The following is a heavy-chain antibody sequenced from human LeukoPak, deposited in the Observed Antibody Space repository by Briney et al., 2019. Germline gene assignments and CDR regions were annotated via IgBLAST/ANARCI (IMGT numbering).Heavy chain of an antibody. V-gene: IGHV1-2*02. CDR1: GYTFTGYY. CDR2: INPNSGGT. D-gene: IGHD7-27*01. CDR3: ARVGTGQLYYYMDV. Sequence: ASVKVSRKASGYTFTGYYMHWVRQAPGQGLEWMGWINPNSGGTNYAQKFQGRVTMTRDTSISTAYMELSRLRSDDTAVYYCARVGTGQLYYYMDVWGKGTTVTISS. J-gene: IGHJ6*03.